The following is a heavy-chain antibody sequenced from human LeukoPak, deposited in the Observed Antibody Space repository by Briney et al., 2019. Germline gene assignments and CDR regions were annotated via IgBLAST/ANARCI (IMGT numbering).Heavy chain of an antibody. CDR2: IYYSGST. D-gene: IGHD4-23*01. CDR1: GGSISSSSYY. CDR3: ARPGTTVITHDMNFDY. J-gene: IGHJ4*02. V-gene: IGHV4-39*01. Sequence: PSETLSLTCTVSGGSISSSSYYWGWIRQPPGKGLEWIGSIYYSGSTYYNPSLKSRVTISVDTSKNQFSLKLSSVTAADTAVYYCARPGTTVITHDMNFDYWGQGTLVTVSS.